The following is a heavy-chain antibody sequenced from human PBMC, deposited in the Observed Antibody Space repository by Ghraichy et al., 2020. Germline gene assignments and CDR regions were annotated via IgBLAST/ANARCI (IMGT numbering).Heavy chain of an antibody. D-gene: IGHD6-13*01. J-gene: IGHJ4*02. CDR2: IGTAGDP. Sequence: LSLTCAASGFTFSSYDMHWVRQATGKGLEWVSAIGTAGDPYYPGSVKGRFTISRENAKNSLYLQMNSLRAGDTAVYYCARGKAAASPNIDYWGQGTLVTVSS. CDR1: GFTFSSYD. V-gene: IGHV3-13*05. CDR3: ARGKAAASPNIDY.